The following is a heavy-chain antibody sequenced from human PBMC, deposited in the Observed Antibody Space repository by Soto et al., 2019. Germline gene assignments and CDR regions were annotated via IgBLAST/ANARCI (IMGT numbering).Heavy chain of an antibody. CDR1: GYTFTSYY. CDR3: ARGGGIVVVTAPYEH. Sequence: ASVKVSCKASGYTFTSYYMNWVRQAPGQGLEWLGIINPSGGYTTYAQRFLGRVTMTSDTSTSTVHMELGSLTSEDTAVYYCARGGGIVVVTAPYEHWGQGALVTVS. V-gene: IGHV1-46*03. CDR2: INPSGGYT. J-gene: IGHJ4*02. D-gene: IGHD2-21*02.